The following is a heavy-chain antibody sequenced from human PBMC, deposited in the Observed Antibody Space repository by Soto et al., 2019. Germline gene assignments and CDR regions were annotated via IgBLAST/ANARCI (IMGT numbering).Heavy chain of an antibody. J-gene: IGHJ6*03. CDR1: GFDFTSYS. D-gene: IGHD3-3*01. CDR2: INEDSSYI. V-gene: IGHV3-21*02. Sequence: EVQLVESGGGLVKPGGSLRLSCAASGFDFTSYSMNWVRQAPGKGLEWVASINEDSSYIYCGHSLRGRFTISRDNAMDSLYLQMNSLRAEDTAVYYCVRDFGWYFRSGYMDVWGDGATVTVSS. CDR3: VRDFGWYFRSGYMDV.